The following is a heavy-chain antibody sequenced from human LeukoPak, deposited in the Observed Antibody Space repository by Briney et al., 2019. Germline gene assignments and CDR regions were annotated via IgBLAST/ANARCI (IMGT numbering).Heavy chain of an antibody. CDR2: IRNKAYGGTT. CDR1: GFTFGDYA. CDR3: TREGYYYGSGSYYMNYMDV. J-gene: IGHJ6*03. V-gene: IGHV3-49*04. Sequence: PGGSLRLSCTASGFTFGDYAMSWVRQAPGKGLEWVGFIRNKAYGGTTEYAASVKGRFTISRDDSKSIAYLQMNSLKTEDTAVYYCTREGYYYGSGSYYMNYMDVWGKGTTVTISS. D-gene: IGHD3-10*01.